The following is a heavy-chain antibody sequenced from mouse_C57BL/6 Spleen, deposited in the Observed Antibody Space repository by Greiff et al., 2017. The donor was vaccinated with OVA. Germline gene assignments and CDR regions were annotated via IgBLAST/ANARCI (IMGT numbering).Heavy chain of an antibody. Sequence: DVKLVESEGGLVQPGSSMKLSCTASGFTFSDYYMAWVRQVPEKGLEWVANINYDGSSTYYLDSLKSRFIISRDNAKNILYLQMSSLKSEDKATYYCARDRDYYGSSGYFDVWGTGTTVTVAS. D-gene: IGHD1-1*01. CDR1: GFTFSDYY. V-gene: IGHV5-16*01. J-gene: IGHJ1*03. CDR2: INYDGSST. CDR3: ARDRDYYGSSGYFDV.